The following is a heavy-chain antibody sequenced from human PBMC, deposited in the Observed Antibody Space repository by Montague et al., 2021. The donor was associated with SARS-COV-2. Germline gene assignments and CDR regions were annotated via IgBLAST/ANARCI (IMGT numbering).Heavy chain of an antibody. J-gene: IGHJ6*02. CDR3: ARDHSTIWGPSYGMDV. CDR2: ISSSRSTI. CDR1: GFTFSSYE. Sequence: SLRLSCAASGFTFSSYEMNWVRQAPGTGLEWASYISSSRSTIYYADSVKGRSTISRDNAKNSLYLQMNSLRAEDTAVYYCARDHSTIWGPSYGMDVWGQGTTVTVSS. V-gene: IGHV3-48*03. D-gene: IGHD5-24*01.